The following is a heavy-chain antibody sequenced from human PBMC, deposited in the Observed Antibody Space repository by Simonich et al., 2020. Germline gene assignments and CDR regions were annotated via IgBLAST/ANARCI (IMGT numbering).Heavy chain of an antibody. CDR2: TYYSGSA. D-gene: IGHD6-6*01. J-gene: IGHJ4*02. CDR1: GGSISSSSYY. V-gene: IGHV4-39*01. Sequence: QLQLQESGPGLVKPSETLSLTCTVSGGSISSSSYYWGWTRQPPGKGLEWIGSTYYSGSAYYNPSRKSRVTISVDTSKNQFSLKLSSVTAADTAVYYCARWAYSSSYFDYWGQGTLVTVSS. CDR3: ARWAYSSSYFDY.